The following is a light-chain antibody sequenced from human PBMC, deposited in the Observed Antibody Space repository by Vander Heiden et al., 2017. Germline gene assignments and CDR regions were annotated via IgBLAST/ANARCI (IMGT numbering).Light chain of an antibody. V-gene: IGLV2-14*01. Sequence: QSALTQPASVSGSPAQSITIPCTGTSSDVGGYNYVSWYQQHPGKAPKLMIYEVSNRPSGVSNRFSGSKSGNTASLTISGLQAEDEADYYCSSYTSSSTLVFGTGTKVTVL. CDR3: SSYTSSSTLV. J-gene: IGLJ1*01. CDR1: SSDVGGYNY. CDR2: EVS.